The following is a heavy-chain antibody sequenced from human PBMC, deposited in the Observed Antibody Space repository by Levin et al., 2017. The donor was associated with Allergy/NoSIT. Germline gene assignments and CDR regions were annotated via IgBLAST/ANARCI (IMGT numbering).Heavy chain of an antibody. Sequence: GGSLRLSCAASGFTFSSYAMSWVRQAPGKGLEWVSAISGSGGSTYYADSVKGRFTISRDNSKNTLYLQMNSLRAEDTAVYYCAKGAILGRRSGAYYYYGMDVWGQGTTVTVSS. D-gene: IGHD3-10*01. CDR3: AKGAILGRRSGAYYYYGMDV. CDR1: GFTFSSYA. J-gene: IGHJ6*02. CDR2: ISGSGGST. V-gene: IGHV3-23*01.